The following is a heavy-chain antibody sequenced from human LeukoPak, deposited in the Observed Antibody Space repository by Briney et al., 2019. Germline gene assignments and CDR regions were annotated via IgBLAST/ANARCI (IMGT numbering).Heavy chain of an antibody. D-gene: IGHD6-6*01. CDR2: IYYSGST. V-gene: IGHV4-59*01. J-gene: IGHJ4*02. Sequence: SETLSLTCTVSGDSISTYYWSWIRQPPGKGLEWIGYIYYSGSTNYNPSLKSRVTISVDTSKNQFSLNLSSMTAADTAVYYCARVASIRYFATDYFDYWGQGTLVTVSS. CDR3: ARVASIRYFATDYFDY. CDR1: GDSISTYY.